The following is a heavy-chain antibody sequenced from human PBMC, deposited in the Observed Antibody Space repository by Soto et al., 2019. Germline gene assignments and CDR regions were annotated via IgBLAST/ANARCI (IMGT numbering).Heavy chain of an antibody. CDR3: ARGVTVFGLVSRFWLAP. D-gene: IGHD3-3*01. J-gene: IGHJ5*02. Sequence: QVLLQESGPGLVRPSETLSLSCTVSGASISTGDYYWSWVRQPPGKGLEWIGYIYYSGFTYYNPSLKSRVTMSLDSSKIQFPLKLTSVAAADSAVDCCARGVTVFGLVSRFWLAPWGQGTLVTVSS. CDR2: IYYSGFT. V-gene: IGHV4-30-4*01. CDR1: GASISTGDYY.